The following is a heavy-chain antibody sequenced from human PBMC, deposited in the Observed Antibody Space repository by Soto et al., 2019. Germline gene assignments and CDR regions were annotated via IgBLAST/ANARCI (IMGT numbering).Heavy chain of an antibody. Sequence: LILSFAACGFTLSRYAMSWVRQAPGKGLEWVSAISGSGGSTYYADSVKGRFTISRDNSKNTLYLQMNSLRAEDTAVYYCAKMPLTYSRGHGGYFDLWGRGTLVTVSS. CDR1: GFTLSRYA. J-gene: IGHJ2*01. CDR3: AKMPLTYSRGHGGYFDL. V-gene: IGHV3-23*01. CDR2: ISGSGGST. D-gene: IGHD6-19*01.